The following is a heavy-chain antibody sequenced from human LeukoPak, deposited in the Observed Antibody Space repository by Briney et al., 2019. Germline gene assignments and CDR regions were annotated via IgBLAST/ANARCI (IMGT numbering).Heavy chain of an antibody. CDR3: ARDVGYGVDY. D-gene: IGHD4-17*01. V-gene: IGHV4-31*03. CDR2: IYYSGST. J-gene: IGHJ4*02. Sequence: PSETLSLICTVSGGSISSGGYYWSWIRQHPGKGLEWIGYIYYSGSTYYNPSLKSRVTISVDTSKNQFSLKLSSVTAADTAVYYCARDVGYGVDYWGQGTLVTVSS. CDR1: GGSISSGGYY.